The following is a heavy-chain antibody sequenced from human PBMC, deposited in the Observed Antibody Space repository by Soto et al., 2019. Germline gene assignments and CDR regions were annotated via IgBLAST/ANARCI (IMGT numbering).Heavy chain of an antibody. V-gene: IGHV3-30*18. CDR2: ISYDGNNK. Sequence: ESGGGVVQPGKSLRLSCAASGFTFSSYGMHWVRQAPGKGLEWVGLISYDGNNKFYADSVKGRFTISRDNSKNTLFLQMNSLRAEDTALYYCAKDIEEVVYYYGMDVWGQGTTVTVSS. CDR3: AKDIEEVVYYYGMDV. CDR1: GFTFSSYG. J-gene: IGHJ6*02. D-gene: IGHD1-26*01.